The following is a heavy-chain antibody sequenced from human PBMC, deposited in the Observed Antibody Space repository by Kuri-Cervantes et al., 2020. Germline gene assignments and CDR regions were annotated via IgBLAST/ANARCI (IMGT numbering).Heavy chain of an antibody. CDR1: GYTFTSYG. J-gene: IGHJ5*02. CDR2: ISAYNGNT. CDR3: ARVRSPGGNGTGGA. V-gene: IGHV1-18*01. D-gene: IGHD1-1*01. Sequence: ASVKVSCKASGYTFTSYGISWVRQAPGQGLEWMGWISAYNGNTNYAQNLQGRVTMTTDNTTSTAYMELRSLRSDDTAVDYCARVRSPGGNGTGGAWGQGTLVTVSS.